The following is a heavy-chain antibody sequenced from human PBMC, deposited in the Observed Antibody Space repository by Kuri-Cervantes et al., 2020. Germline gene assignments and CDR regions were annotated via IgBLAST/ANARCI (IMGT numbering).Heavy chain of an antibody. V-gene: IGHV4-39*01. CDR2: IYNGGST. Sequence: SETLSLTCTVSGGSISSGSDNWSWIRQPPGKGLEWIGYIYNGGSTYYNPSLKSRATISVDTSKNQFSLELSSVTAADTAVYYCARHPGMGWFDYWGQGTLVTVSS. CDR1: GGSISSGSDN. J-gene: IGHJ4*02. D-gene: IGHD6-13*01. CDR3: ARHPGMGWFDY.